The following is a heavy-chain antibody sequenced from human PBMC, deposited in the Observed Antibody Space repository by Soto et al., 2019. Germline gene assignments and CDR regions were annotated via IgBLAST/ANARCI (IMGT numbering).Heavy chain of an antibody. CDR2: MNVDGSTI. Sequence: EVQLVESGGGLVQPGGSLRLSCVVSGFTFSSSWIHWVRQGPGKGLVWVSRMNVDGSTINYADSVKGRFTTSRDNAKNMLYLQMNSLRPEDTALYYCVTGWSEYWGQGTLVTVSS. J-gene: IGHJ4*02. CDR3: VTGWSEY. V-gene: IGHV3-74*01. D-gene: IGHD2-15*01. CDR1: GFTFSSSW.